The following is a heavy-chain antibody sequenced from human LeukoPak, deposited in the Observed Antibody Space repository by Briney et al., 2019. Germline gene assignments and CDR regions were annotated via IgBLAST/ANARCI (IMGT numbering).Heavy chain of an antibody. Sequence: PGGSLRLSCAASGFTFDDYAMHWVRQAPGKGLEWVSLITWDGDSSYYADSVKGRFAISRDNSKNSLYLQMNSLRAEDTALYYCAKATSSWHEFDYWGQGTLVTVSS. J-gene: IGHJ4*02. CDR2: ITWDGDSS. D-gene: IGHD6-13*01. V-gene: IGHV3-43D*03. CDR3: AKATSSWHEFDY. CDR1: GFTFDDYA.